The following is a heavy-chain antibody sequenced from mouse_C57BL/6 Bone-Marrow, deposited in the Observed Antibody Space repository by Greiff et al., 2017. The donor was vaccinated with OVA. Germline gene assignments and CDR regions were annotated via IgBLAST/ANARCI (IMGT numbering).Heavy chain of an antibody. CDR3: ARGVYGNLRGFAY. Sequence: EVQLVESVAELVRPGASVKLSCTASGFNIKNTYMHWVKQRPEQGLEWIGRIDPANGNTKYAPKFQGKATITADTSSNTAYLQLSSLTSEDTAIYYCARGVYGNLRGFAYWGQGTLVTVSA. V-gene: IGHV14-3*01. CDR1: GFNIKNTY. D-gene: IGHD2-1*01. CDR2: IDPANGNT. J-gene: IGHJ3*01.